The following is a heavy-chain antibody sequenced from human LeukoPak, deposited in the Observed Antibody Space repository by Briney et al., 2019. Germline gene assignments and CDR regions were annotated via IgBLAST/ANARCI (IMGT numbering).Heavy chain of an antibody. V-gene: IGHV4-34*01. CDR2: INHSGST. D-gene: IGHD3-9*01. CDR1: GGSFSGYY. Sequence: SETLSLTCAVYGGSFSGYYWSWLRQPPGKGLEWIGEINHSGSTNYNQSLMSRVTISVDTSKNQFSLKLSSVTAADTAVYYCARGILRYFQFDACGQGALVTVAS. J-gene: IGHJ5*02. CDR3: ARGILRYFQFDA.